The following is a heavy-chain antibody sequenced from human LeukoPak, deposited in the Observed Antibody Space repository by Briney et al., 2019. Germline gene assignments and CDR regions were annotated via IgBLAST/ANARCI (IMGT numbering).Heavy chain of an antibody. J-gene: IGHJ4*02. D-gene: IGHD3-16*02. V-gene: IGHV3-23*01. CDR1: GFTFSSYG. CDR2: ISGSGGST. CDR3: ARSPVWGSYRYTIDY. Sequence: GGSLRLSCAASGFTFSSYGMSWVRQAPGKGLEWVSAISGSGGSTYYADSVKGRFTISRDNSKNTLYLQMNSLRAEDTAVYYCARSPVWGSYRYTIDYWGQGTLVTVSS.